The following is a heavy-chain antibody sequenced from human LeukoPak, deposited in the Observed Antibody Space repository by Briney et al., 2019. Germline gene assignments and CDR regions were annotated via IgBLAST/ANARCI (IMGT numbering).Heavy chain of an antibody. CDR1: GGSFSGYY. Sequence: SETLSLTCAVYGGSFSGYYWSWIRQPPGKGLEWIGEINHSGSTNYNPSLKSRVTISVDTSKNQFSLKLSSVTAADTAVYYCARGQGVPDDWGQGTLATVSS. D-gene: IGHD1-1*01. CDR2: INHSGST. V-gene: IGHV4-34*01. CDR3: ARGQGVPDD. J-gene: IGHJ4*02.